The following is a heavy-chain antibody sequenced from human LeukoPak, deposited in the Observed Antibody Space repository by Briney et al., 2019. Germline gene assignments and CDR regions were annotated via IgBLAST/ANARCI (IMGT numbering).Heavy chain of an antibody. J-gene: IGHJ4*02. CDR2: IIGSGGGT. CDR3: AKGEGSSGLVSTYFDY. D-gene: IGHD6-19*01. CDR1: GFTFSEYA. Sequence: PGGSLRLSCAASGFTFSEYAMSWVRQAPGKGLECVSSIIGSGGGTYYGDSVRGRFSISRDNSKNTVYLQMNSLRADDTAVYYCAKGEGSSGLVSTYFDYWGRGTLVTVSS. V-gene: IGHV3-23*01.